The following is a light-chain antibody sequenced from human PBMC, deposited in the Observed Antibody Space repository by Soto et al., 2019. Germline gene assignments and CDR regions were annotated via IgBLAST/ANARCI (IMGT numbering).Light chain of an antibody. CDR3: QQYNNFPV. V-gene: IGKV1-33*01. Sequence: DIQMTQSPSSLSASVGDRVTITCQASQDISKFLNWYQHKPGRAPKLLIYDEANLKPGVPSRFSGGGSGTDFTFTISSLQPEDIATYYCQQYNNFPVFGPGTKVDIK. J-gene: IGKJ3*01. CDR2: DEA. CDR1: QDISKF.